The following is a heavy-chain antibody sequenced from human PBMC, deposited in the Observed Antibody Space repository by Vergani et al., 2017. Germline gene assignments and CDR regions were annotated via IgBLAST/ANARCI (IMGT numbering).Heavy chain of an antibody. Sequence: QLQLQESGPGLVKPSETLSLTCTVSGGSISSSSYYWGWIRQPPGKGLEWIGSIYYSGSTYYNPSLKSRCTISVDTSKNQFSLKLSSVTAADTAVYYCARAIVVVPAEFDYWGQGTLVTVSS. CDR1: GGSISSSSYY. CDR2: IYYSGST. V-gene: IGHV4-39*07. D-gene: IGHD2-2*01. J-gene: IGHJ4*02. CDR3: ARAIVVVPAEFDY.